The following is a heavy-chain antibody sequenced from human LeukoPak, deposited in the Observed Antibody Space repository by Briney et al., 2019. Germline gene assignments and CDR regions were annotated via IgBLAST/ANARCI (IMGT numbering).Heavy chain of an antibody. Sequence: GGSLRLSCAASGFTFSNFWMSWVRQAPGKGLEWVANIKVDGSEKYYVDSVKGRFTISRDNAENSLYLQMNSLRAEDTAVYYCARDPTSRPRGMDVWGQGTTVTVSS. CDR3: ARDPTSRPRGMDV. V-gene: IGHV3-7*03. CDR2: IKVDGSEK. J-gene: IGHJ6*02. CDR1: GFTFSNFW.